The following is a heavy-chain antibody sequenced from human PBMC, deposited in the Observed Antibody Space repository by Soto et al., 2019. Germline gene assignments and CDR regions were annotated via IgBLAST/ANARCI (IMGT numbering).Heavy chain of an antibody. D-gene: IGHD2-15*01. CDR1: GGTFSSYT. J-gene: IGHJ3*02. CDR3: ASLGVVVAAPDAFDI. V-gene: IGHV1-69*02. CDR2: IIPILGIA. Sequence: QVQLVQSGAEVKKPGSSVKVSCKASGGTFSSYTISWVRQAPGQGLEWMGRIIPILGIANYAQKFQGRVTITADKYTSTAYMELSSLRSEDTAVYYCASLGVVVAAPDAFDIWGQGTMVTVSS.